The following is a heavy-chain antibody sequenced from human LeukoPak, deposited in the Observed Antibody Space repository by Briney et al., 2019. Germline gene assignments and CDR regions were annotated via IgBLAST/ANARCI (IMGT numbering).Heavy chain of an antibody. Sequence: GGSLRLSCAASGFPFSSYWMSWVRQAPGKGLEWVANIKQDGSGKYYVDSVKGRFTISRDNAKNSLYLQLNSLRADDTAVYYYARLTGTTGFDYWGQGTLVTVSS. V-gene: IGHV3-7*01. CDR3: ARLTGTTGFDY. CDR2: IKQDGSGK. J-gene: IGHJ4*02. D-gene: IGHD1-1*01. CDR1: GFPFSSYW.